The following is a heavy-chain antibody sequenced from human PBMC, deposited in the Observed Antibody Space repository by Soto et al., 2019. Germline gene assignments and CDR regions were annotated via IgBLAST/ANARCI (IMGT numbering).Heavy chain of an antibody. Sequence: QVQLVESGGGVVQPGRSLRLSCAASGFTFSSYGMHWVRQAPGKGLEWVAVISYDGSNKYYADSVKGRFTISRDNSKNTLYLQMNSLRAEDTAVYYCAKGSGGSCYDYWGQGTLVTVSS. V-gene: IGHV3-30*18. CDR2: ISYDGSNK. J-gene: IGHJ4*02. CDR3: AKGSGGSCYDY. CDR1: GFTFSSYG. D-gene: IGHD2-15*01.